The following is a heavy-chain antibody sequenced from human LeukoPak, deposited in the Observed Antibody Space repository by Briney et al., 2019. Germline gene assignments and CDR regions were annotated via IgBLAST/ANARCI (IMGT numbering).Heavy chain of an antibody. D-gene: IGHD2-8*02. Sequence: PSETLSLTCTVSGGSVTNIDSYWVWVRQAPGKGLEWVGSIYHGGATYYNPALRSRLAISADASKDQFSVKLTSVTAADTAVYYCVRRGYTLVPLWGQGTIVTVSS. J-gene: IGHJ4*02. CDR3: VRRGYTLVPL. CDR2: IYHGGAT. CDR1: GGSVTNIDSY. V-gene: IGHV4-39*01.